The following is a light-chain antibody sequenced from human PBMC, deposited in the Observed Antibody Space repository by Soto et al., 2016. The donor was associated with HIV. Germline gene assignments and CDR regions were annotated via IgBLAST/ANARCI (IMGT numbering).Light chain of an antibody. CDR2: AAI. CDR1: QDIFNY. V-gene: IGKV1-27*01. CDR3: QKYNNGVT. J-gene: IGKJ4*01. Sequence: DIQLTQSPSSLSASIGDTVSITCRASQDIFNYLAWYQQKPGEVPKLLIFAAISLHSGVPSRFSGRGSGTQFTLTISSLQPEDIGTYYCQKYNNGVTFGGGTKVEI.